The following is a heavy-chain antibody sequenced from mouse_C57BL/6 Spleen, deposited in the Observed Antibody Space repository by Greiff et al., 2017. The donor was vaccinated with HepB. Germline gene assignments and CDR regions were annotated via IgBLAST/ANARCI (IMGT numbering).Heavy chain of an antibody. Sequence: DVKLVESGGGLVQPKGSLKLSCAASGFSFNTYAMNWVRQAPGKGLEWVARIRSKSNNYATYYADSVKDRFTISRDDSESMLYLQMNNLKTEDTAMYYCVRHTIYYDYDGGYAMDYWGQGTSVTVSS. V-gene: IGHV10-1*01. CDR2: IRSKSNNYAT. CDR3: VRHTIYYDYDGGYAMDY. J-gene: IGHJ4*01. D-gene: IGHD2-4*01. CDR1: GFSFNTYA.